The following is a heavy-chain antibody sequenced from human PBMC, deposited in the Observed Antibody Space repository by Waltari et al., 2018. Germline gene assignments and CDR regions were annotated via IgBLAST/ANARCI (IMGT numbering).Heavy chain of an antibody. Sequence: EVQLLESAGGLVQPGGALRLSCTASGFSFMGYAMSWVRQAPGGGLGGVASISGSGATPFDADSVKGRFTIVRDNSKDTFYLQMNSLRVDDSAVYYCAKGSRGYTNYFFDYWGQGALVTVSS. D-gene: IGHD3-16*02. V-gene: IGHV3-23*01. J-gene: IGHJ4*02. CDR2: ISGSGATP. CDR3: AKGSRGYTNYFFDY. CDR1: GFSFMGYA.